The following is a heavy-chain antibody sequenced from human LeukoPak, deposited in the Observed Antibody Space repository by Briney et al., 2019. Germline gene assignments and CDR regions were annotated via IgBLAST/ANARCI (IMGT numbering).Heavy chain of an antibody. CDR3: ARGGKLHPQSPY. D-gene: IGHD3-16*01. V-gene: IGHV3-7*01. CDR2: INQDGREK. J-gene: IGHJ4*02. Sequence: GGSLRLSCAASGFTFSIYWMSWVRQAPGKGLEWVANINQDGREKYYADSVKGRFTISRDNGKNSLYLQMNSLGAEDTAVYYCARGGKLHPQSPYWGQGTLVTVSS. CDR1: GFTFSIYW.